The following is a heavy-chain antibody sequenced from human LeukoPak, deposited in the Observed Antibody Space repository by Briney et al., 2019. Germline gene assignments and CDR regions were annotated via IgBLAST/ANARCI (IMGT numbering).Heavy chain of an antibody. D-gene: IGHD3-10*01. J-gene: IGHJ4*02. CDR2: IYTSGST. V-gene: IGHV4-61*02. CDR3: ARAEATYYYGSGSYYYFDY. CDR1: GYSISSGYY. Sequence: SETLSLTCAVSGYSISSGYYWSWIRQPAGKGLEWIGRIYTSGSTNYNPSLKSRVTISVDTSKNQFSLKLSSVTAADTAVYYCARAEATYYYGSGSYYYFDYWGQGTLVTVSS.